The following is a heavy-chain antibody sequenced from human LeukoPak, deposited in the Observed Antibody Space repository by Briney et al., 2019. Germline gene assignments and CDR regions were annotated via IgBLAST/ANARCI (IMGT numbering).Heavy chain of an antibody. CDR2: VNGSGGST. J-gene: IGHJ5*02. D-gene: IGHD3-10*01. V-gene: IGHV3-23*01. CDR1: GFTFSTFA. Sequence: AGSLTLSCAASGFTFSTFAMSWLRQAPGKGLEWVSTVNGSGGSTFYADSVNGRFTISRDNSKNTLYLQMSSLRAEDTAVYFCAKGSDYYGSGSYFNSNWFDPWGQGTLVTVSS. CDR3: AKGSDYYGSGSYFNSNWFDP.